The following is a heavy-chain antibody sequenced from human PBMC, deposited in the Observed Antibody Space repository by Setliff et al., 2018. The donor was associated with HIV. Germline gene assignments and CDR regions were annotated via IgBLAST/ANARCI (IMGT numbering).Heavy chain of an antibody. CDR3: ARGGDGYNTGGGTFDH. Sequence: PSETLSLTCTVSGVSINSGNYYWGWIRQPAGKRLEWIGRIYSSGNTNYNPSLKSRVTISADTSKNQFSLRLKSVTAAETAVYYCARGGDGYNTGGGTFDHWGQGTLVTVSS. CDR1: GVSINSGNYY. D-gene: IGHD1-1*01. V-gene: IGHV4-61*02. J-gene: IGHJ4*02. CDR2: IYSSGNT.